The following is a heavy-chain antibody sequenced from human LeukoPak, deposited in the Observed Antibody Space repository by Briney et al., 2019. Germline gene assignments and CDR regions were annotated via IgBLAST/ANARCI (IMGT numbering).Heavy chain of an antibody. D-gene: IGHD3-10*01. CDR3: AKDRLGSALGENWFDP. CDR2: ISGIGGSP. Sequence: PGGSLRLSCAASGFPFSSYAIIWVRQAHGKGLDWVSAISGIGGSPYYEDSVKGRFTISRDNSKNTLILQMNSLRAEDTAVYYCAKDRLGSALGENWFDPWGQGTLVTVSS. V-gene: IGHV3-23*01. J-gene: IGHJ5*02. CDR1: GFPFSSYA.